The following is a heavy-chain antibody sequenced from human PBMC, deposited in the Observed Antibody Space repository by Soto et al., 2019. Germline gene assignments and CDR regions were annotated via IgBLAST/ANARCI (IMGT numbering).Heavy chain of an antibody. Sequence: QVQLVQSGAEVKKPGSSVKVSCKASGGTFSSYAISWVRQAPGQGLEWMGGIIPIFGTANYAQKFQGRVTLTADESTSTAYMELSSLSSEDTAVYYCARYCTNGVRYTWGNYYYGMDVWGQGTTVPVSS. J-gene: IGHJ6*02. V-gene: IGHV1-69*01. CDR2: IIPIFGTA. D-gene: IGHD2-8*01. CDR1: GGTFSSYA. CDR3: ARYCTNGVRYTWGNYYYGMDV.